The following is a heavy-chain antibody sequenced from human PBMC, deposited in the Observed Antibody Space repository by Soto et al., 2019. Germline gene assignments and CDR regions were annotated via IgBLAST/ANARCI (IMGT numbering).Heavy chain of an antibody. CDR1: GYAFTSYA. D-gene: IGHD2-15*01. CDR3: ASNSLYCSGGSCYWENWFDP. V-gene: IGHV1-3*01. CDR2: INAGNGNT. J-gene: IGHJ5*02. Sequence: ASVKVSCKASGYAFTSYAMHWVRQAPGQRLEWMGWINAGNGNTKYSQKFQGRVTITRDTSASTAYMELSSLRSEDTAVYYCASNSLYCSGGSCYWENWFDPWGQGTLVTVSS.